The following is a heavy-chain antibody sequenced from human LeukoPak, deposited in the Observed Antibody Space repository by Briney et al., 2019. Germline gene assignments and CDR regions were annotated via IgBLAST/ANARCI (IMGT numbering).Heavy chain of an antibody. D-gene: IGHD3-9*01. CDR3: ARRYTYYDILTGYSHYYMDV. CDR2: INHSGST. CDR1: SGSISTSNYY. J-gene: IGHJ6*03. Sequence: PSETLSLTCTVSSGSISTSNYYWSWIRQPPGKGLEWIGEINHSGSTNYNPSLKSRVTISVDTSKNQFSLKLSSVTAADTAVYYCARRYTYYDILTGYSHYYMDVWGKGTTVTISS. V-gene: IGHV4-61*05.